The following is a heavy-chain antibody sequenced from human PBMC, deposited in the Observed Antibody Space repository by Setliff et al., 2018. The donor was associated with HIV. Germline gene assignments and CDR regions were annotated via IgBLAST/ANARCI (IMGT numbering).Heavy chain of an antibody. J-gene: IGHJ6*02. CDR2: IYTDGST. Sequence: SETLSLTCTVSGDFFSSDYYWGWIRQPAGKGLEWIGHIYTDGSTNYNPSLKSRVTMSVDTSKNQFSLKLTSVTATDSAVYYCARSNIEVVPAALFYYYYYGLDVWGQGTTVTVSS. CDR3: ARSNIEVVPAALFYYYYYGLDV. CDR1: GDFFSSDYY. V-gene: IGHV4-4*07. D-gene: IGHD2-2*01.